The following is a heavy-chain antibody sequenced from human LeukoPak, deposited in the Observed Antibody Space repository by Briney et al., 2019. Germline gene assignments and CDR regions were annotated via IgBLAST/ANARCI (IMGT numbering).Heavy chain of an antibody. CDR1: GGPISSSNW. D-gene: IGHD3-16*01. V-gene: IGHV4-4*02. CDR3: ARDLGSWPHVTLDI. J-gene: IGHJ3*02. CDR2: IYHSGST. Sequence: SGTLSLTCAVSGGPISSSNWWSWVRQPPGKGLEWIGEIYHSGSTNYNPSLKSRVTISVDKSKNQFSLKLSSVTAADTAIYYCARDLGSWPHVTLDIWGHGTLVTVSS.